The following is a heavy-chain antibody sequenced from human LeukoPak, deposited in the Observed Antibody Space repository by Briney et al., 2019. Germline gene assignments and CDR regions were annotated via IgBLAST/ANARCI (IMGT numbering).Heavy chain of an antibody. V-gene: IGHV3-66*03. J-gene: IGHJ4*02. CDR3: ARVRNGGYCSSTSYEFDY. CDR1: GFTVSSNY. Sequence: PGGSLRLSCAASGFTVSSNYMSWVRQAPGKGLEWVSVIYSCGSTYYADSVKGRFTISRDNSKNTLYLQINSLSAEDTAVYYCARVRNGGYCSSTSYEFDYWGQGTLVTVSS. D-gene: IGHD2-2*01. CDR2: IYSCGST.